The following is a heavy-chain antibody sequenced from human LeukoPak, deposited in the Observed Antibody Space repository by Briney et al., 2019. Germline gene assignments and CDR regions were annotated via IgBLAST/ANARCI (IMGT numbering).Heavy chain of an antibody. CDR3: ARGYCSGGSCYSYYYYNYMDV. V-gene: IGHV4-39*07. D-gene: IGHD2-15*01. Sequence: SETLSLTCTVSGDSISSSSSYWGWIRQPPGKGLEWIGSIYYSGITYYNPSLKSRVTISVDTSKNQFSLKLSSVTAADTAVYYCARGYCSGGSCYSYYYYNYMDVWGKGTTVTVSS. CDR1: GDSISSSSSY. J-gene: IGHJ6*03. CDR2: IYYSGIT.